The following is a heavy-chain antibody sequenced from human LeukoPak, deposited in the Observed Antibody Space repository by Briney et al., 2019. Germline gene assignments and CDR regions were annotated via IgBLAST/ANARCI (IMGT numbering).Heavy chain of an antibody. D-gene: IGHD1-1*01. CDR3: ARAGYNWKGKYAFDI. CDR2: ISAYNGNT. Sequence: ASVRVSCKASGYTFTSYGISWVRQAPGQGLEWMGWISAYNGNTNYAQKLQGRVTMTTDTSTSTAYMELRSLRSDDTAVYYCARAGYNWKGKYAFDIWGQGTMVTVSS. CDR1: GYTFTSYG. J-gene: IGHJ3*02. V-gene: IGHV1-18*01.